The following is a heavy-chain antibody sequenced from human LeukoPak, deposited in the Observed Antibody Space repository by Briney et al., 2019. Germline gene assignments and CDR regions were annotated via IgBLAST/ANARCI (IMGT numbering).Heavy chain of an antibody. Sequence: ASVKVSCKASGGIFSDYALNWVRQATGQGLEWMGWMNPNSGNTGYAQKFQGRVTMTRNTSISTAYMELSSLRSEDTAVYYCARGWRQRGKTKDYYYYYMDVWGKGTTVTISS. CDR3: ARGWRQRGKTKDYYYYYMDV. CDR1: GGIFSDYA. J-gene: IGHJ6*03. CDR2: MNPNSGNT. V-gene: IGHV1-8*01. D-gene: IGHD1-1*01.